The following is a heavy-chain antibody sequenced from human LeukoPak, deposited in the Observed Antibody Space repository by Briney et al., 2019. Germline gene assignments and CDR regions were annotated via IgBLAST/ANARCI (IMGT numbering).Heavy chain of an antibody. CDR3: ARVSELLPFDY. V-gene: IGHV3-30-3*01. D-gene: IGHD1-26*01. CDR2: ISYDGSNK. J-gene: IGHJ4*02. Sequence: GGSLRLSCAASGFTFSSYAMHWVRQAPGKGLEWVAVISYDGSNKYYADSVKGRFTISRDNSKNTLYLQMNSLRAEDTAVYYCARVSELLPFDYWGQGTLVTVSS. CDR1: GFTFSSYA.